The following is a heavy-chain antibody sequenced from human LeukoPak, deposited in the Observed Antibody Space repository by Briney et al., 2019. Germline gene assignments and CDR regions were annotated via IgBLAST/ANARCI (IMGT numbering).Heavy chain of an antibody. CDR2: ISGGGPST. V-gene: IGHV3-23*01. Sequence: GGSLRLSCVASGFTFSNYDMSWVRQAPGKGLEWVSLISGGGPSTYYTDSVKGRFTISRDNSKNTLYLQMNSLRAEYTAVYYCAKEGYSSSGSNYWGQGTLVTVSS. D-gene: IGHD6-13*01. CDR3: AKEGYSSSGSNY. J-gene: IGHJ4*02. CDR1: GFTFSNYD.